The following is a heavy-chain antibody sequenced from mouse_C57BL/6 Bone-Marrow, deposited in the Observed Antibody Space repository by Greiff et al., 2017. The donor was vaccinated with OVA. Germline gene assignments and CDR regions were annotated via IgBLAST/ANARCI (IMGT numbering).Heavy chain of an antibody. CDR3: ARSGYGSSHWYFDV. D-gene: IGHD1-1*01. V-gene: IGHV1-53*01. Sequence: VQLQQPGTELVKPGASVKLSCKASGYTFTSYWMHWVKQRPGQGLEWIGNINPSNGCTNYNEKFKSKATLTVDKSSSTAYMQLSSLTSEDSAVYYCARSGYGSSHWYFDVWGTGTTVTVSS. CDR1: GYTFTSYW. CDR2: INPSNGCT. J-gene: IGHJ1*03.